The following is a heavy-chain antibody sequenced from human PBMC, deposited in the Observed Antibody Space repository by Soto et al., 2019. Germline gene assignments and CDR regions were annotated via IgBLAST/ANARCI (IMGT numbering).Heavy chain of an antibody. V-gene: IGHV1-46*03. CDR2: INPSGGST. CDR1: GYTFTSYY. D-gene: IGHD3-9*01. CDR3: ARDLDILTGYYQYYFDY. Sequence: ASVKVSCKASGYTFTSYYMHWVRQAPGQGLEWMGIINPSGGSTSYAQKFQGRVTMTRDTSTSTVYMELSSLRSEDTAVYYCARDLDILTGYYQYYFDYWGQGTLVTVSS. J-gene: IGHJ4*02.